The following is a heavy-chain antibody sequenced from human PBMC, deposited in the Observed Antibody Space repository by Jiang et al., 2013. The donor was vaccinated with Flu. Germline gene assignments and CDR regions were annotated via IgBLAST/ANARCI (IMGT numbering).Heavy chain of an antibody. V-gene: IGHV3-33*01. CDR2: IWYDGDRK. Sequence: HWVRQAPGKGLEWVAIIWYDGDRKYYGDSVKGRFTISRDNSNNMLSLQMSRLRVEDTAVYYCARDGPYYGSGSQYYYYGMDVWGQGTAVTVSS. J-gene: IGHJ6*02. D-gene: IGHD3-10*01. CDR3: ARDGPYYGSGSQYYYYGMDV.